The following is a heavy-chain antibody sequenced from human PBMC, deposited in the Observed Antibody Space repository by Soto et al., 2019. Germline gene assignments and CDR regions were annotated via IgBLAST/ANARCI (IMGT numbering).Heavy chain of an antibody. CDR3: ARTYYDFWSGYYQNYYYYTDV. Sequence: ASVKVSCTASGYTFTSYDINWVRQATGQGLEWMGWMNPNSGNTGYAQKFQGRVTMTRNTSISTAYMELSSLRSEDTAVYYCARTYYDFWSGYYQNYYYYTDVWGKGTTVTVSS. CDR1: GYTFTSYD. CDR2: MNPNSGNT. J-gene: IGHJ6*03. V-gene: IGHV1-8*01. D-gene: IGHD3-3*01.